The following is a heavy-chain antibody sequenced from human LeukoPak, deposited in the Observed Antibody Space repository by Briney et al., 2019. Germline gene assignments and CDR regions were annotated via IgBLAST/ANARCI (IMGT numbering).Heavy chain of an antibody. Sequence: ASVKVPCKASGYTFTSYGISWVRQAPGQGLEWMGWISAYNGNTNYAQKLQGRVTMTTDTSTSTAYMELRSLRSDDTAVYYCARVPGSYYGSGSYSLHYWGQGTLVTVSS. CDR2: ISAYNGNT. CDR3: ARVPGSYYGSGSYSLHY. V-gene: IGHV1-18*01. J-gene: IGHJ4*02. D-gene: IGHD3-10*01. CDR1: GYTFTSYG.